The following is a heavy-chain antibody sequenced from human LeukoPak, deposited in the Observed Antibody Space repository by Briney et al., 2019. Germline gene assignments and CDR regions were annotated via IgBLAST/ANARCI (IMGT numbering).Heavy chain of an antibody. J-gene: IGHJ4*02. CDR1: GGSISSGSYY. CDR3: ARGTNIGYFDY. Sequence: PSQTLSLTCTVSGGSISSGSYYWSWIRQPAGTGLEWIGRIYTSGSTNYNPSLKSRVTISVDTSKNQFSLKLSSVTAADTAVYYCARGTNIGYFDYWGQGTLVTVSS. V-gene: IGHV4-61*02. CDR2: IYTSGST. D-gene: IGHD5-12*01.